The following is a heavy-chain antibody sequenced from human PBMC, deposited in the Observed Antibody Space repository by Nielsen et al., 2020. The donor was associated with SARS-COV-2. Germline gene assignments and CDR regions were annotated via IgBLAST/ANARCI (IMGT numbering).Heavy chain of an antibody. CDR2: IYPGDSDT. D-gene: IGHD1-26*01. CDR1: GYSFTSYW. J-gene: IGHJ6*02. V-gene: IGHV5-51*01. Sequence: GESLKISCKGSGYSFTSYWIGWVRQMPGKGLEWMGIIYPGDSDTRYSPFFQGQVTISADKSISTAYLQWSSLKASDTAMYYCARQIVGATDGMDVWGQGTTVTVSS. CDR3: ARQIVGATDGMDV.